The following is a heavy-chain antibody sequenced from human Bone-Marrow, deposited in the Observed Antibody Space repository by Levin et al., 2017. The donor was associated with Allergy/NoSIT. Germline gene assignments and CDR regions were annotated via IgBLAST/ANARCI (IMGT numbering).Heavy chain of an antibody. CDR2: ISGSGGTT. J-gene: IGHJ4*02. CDR3: AKGAIGDSSSWYLGY. Sequence: GGSLRLSCTASGFPFSSYVLNWVRQAPGKGLEWVSGISGSGGTTYYADSVKGRFTISRDNSKNTLYLQIHSLRAEDTAVYYCAKGAIGDSSSWYLGYWGQGSLVIVSS. CDR1: GFPFSSYV. V-gene: IGHV3-23*01. D-gene: IGHD6-13*01.